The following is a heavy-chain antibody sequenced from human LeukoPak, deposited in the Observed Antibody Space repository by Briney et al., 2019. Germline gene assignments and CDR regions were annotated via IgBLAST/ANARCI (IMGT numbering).Heavy chain of an antibody. D-gene: IGHD1-26*01. CDR1: GYSISSGYY. V-gene: IGHV4-38-2*02. J-gene: IGHJ4*02. CDR3: ARDGRFPPEVLTRYFDY. Sequence: SETLSLTCTVSGYSISSGYYWGWIRQPPGKGLEWIGNIYYSGSTYYNPSLKSRVTISVDTSKNQFSLKLSSVTAADTAVYYCARDGRFPPEVLTRYFDYWGQGTLVTVSS. CDR2: IYYSGST.